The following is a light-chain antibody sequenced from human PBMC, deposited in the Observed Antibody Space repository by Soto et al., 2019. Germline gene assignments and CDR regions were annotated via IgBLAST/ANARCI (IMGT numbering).Light chain of an antibody. CDR3: QQYNSCRPYT. CDR1: QSVNNN. J-gene: IGKJ2*01. V-gene: IGKV3-15*01. Sequence: EIVLTQSPATLSVSPGETATLSCRASQSVNNNLAWYQQKPGQAPRLLIYGASTRATGIPARFSGSGSGTAVSLTISSRQSDDFGADYCQQYNSCRPYTLGPGTKMEIK. CDR2: GAS.